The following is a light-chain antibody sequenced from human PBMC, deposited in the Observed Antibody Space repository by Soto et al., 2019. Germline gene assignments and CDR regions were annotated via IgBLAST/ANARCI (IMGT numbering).Light chain of an antibody. CDR3: QLYGSSPLFT. CDR2: GAS. CDR1: QSVSSTY. Sequence: EIVFTQSPDTLSLSPGERATLSCRASQSVSSTYLAWFQQKPGQTPRLLISGASSRATGIPERFSGSGSGTDFTLTISRLEPEDFAVYWCQLYGSSPLFTFGPGTKVDIK. V-gene: IGKV3-20*01. J-gene: IGKJ3*01.